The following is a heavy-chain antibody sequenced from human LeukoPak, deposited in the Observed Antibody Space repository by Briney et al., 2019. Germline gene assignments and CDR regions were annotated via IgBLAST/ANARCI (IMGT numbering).Heavy chain of an antibody. CDR3: ARRGYHDSSGYYPKYFQH. CDR1: GFSFTSYW. J-gene: IGHJ1*01. V-gene: IGHV5-51*01. Sequence: GESLKISCKGSGFSFTSYWIGWVRQMPGKGLEWMGIIYPGDSDTRYSPSFQGQVTISADKSIRTAYLQWSSLKASDTAMYYCARRGYHDSSGYYPKYFQHWGQGTLVTVSS. D-gene: IGHD3-22*01. CDR2: IYPGDSDT.